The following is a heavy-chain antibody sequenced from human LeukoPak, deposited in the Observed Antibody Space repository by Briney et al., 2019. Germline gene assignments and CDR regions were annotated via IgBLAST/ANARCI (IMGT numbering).Heavy chain of an antibody. CDR2: ISSSSSYI. J-gene: IGHJ4*02. D-gene: IGHD6-13*01. CDR1: GFTFSSYS. Sequence: GGSLRLSCAASGFTFSSYSMNWVRQAPGRGLEWVSSISSSSSYIYYADSVKGRFTISRDNAKNSLYLQMNSLRAEDTAVYYCARSAAGTWYFIGWGQGTLVTVSS. CDR3: ARSAAGTWYFIG. V-gene: IGHV3-21*01.